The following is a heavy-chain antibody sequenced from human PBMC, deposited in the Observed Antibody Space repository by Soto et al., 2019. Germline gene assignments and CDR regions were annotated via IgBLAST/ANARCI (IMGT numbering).Heavy chain of an antibody. CDR1: GFTFSNYG. J-gene: IGHJ4*02. Sequence: GGSLRLSCAASGFTFSNYGMSWVRQAPGKGLEWVSGISGSGGSTYYADSVKGRFTISRDTSKNTLYLQMTSLRGEDTAVYYCAKSDCTSTSCFGYYFDYWGLGTVVTVSS. V-gene: IGHV3-23*01. CDR2: ISGSGGST. D-gene: IGHD2-2*01. CDR3: AKSDCTSTSCFGYYFDY.